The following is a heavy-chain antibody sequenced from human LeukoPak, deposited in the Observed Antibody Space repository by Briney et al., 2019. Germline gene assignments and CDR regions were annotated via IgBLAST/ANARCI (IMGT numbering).Heavy chain of an antibody. CDR3: ARLTTIFGVVGAFDY. CDR1: GGTFSSYA. Sequence: SVKVSCKASGGTFSSYAISWVRQAPGQGLEWMGGIIPIFGTANYAQKFQGRVTITTDESTSTAYMELSSLRSEDTAVYYCARLTTIFGVVGAFDYWGQGTLVTVSS. V-gene: IGHV1-69*05. J-gene: IGHJ4*02. D-gene: IGHD3-3*01. CDR2: IIPIFGTA.